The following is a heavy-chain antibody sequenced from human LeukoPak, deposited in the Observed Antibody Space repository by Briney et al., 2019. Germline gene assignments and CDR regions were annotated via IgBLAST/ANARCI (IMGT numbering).Heavy chain of an antibody. CDR2: ISANSGNT. CDR1: GYTFSSYG. CDR3: ARDQFDLLTGPAYDAFDI. D-gene: IGHD3-9*01. J-gene: IGHJ3*02. V-gene: IGHV1-18*01. Sequence: GASVKVSCKASGYTFSSYGINWVRQAPGQGLEWMGWISANSGNTHYAQKFQGRVTMTTDTSTSTAYVELRSLRSDDTAVYYCARDQFDLLTGPAYDAFDIWGQGTMVTVSP.